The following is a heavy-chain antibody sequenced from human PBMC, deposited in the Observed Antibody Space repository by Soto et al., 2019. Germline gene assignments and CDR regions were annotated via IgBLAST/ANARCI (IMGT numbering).Heavy chain of an antibody. CDR2: TYYSGST. J-gene: IGHJ3*02. Sequence: SETLSLTCTVSGGSISSGGYYWSWIRQHPGKGLEWIGYTYYSGSTYYTPSLKSRVTISVDTSKNQFSLKLSSVTAADTAVYYCAVTPPGRYFDWLLFPYAFDIWGQGTMVTVSS. CDR3: AVTPPGRYFDWLLFPYAFDI. D-gene: IGHD3-9*01. CDR1: GGSISSGGYY. V-gene: IGHV4-31*03.